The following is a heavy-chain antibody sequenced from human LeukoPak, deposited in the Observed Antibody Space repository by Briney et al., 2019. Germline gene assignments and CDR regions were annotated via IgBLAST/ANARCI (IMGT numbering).Heavy chain of an antibody. D-gene: IGHD2-21*02. CDR3: ARDPRGDLYAFDI. V-gene: IGHV1-2*02. CDR2: INPNSGGT. CDR1: GYTFTGYY. Sequence: ASVKVSCKASGYTFTGYYMHWVRRAPGQGLEWMGWINPNSGGTNYAQKPQGRVTITRDTSISTAYIELSRLRSDDTAVYYCARDPRGDLYAFDIWGQGTMVTVSS. J-gene: IGHJ3*02.